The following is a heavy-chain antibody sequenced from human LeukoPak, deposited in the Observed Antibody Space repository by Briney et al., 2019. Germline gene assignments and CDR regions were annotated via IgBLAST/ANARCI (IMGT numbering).Heavy chain of an antibody. D-gene: IGHD2-2*01. CDR2: ISAGGDSP. CDR3: AKRRYCNSVSCHDFDY. V-gene: IGHV3-23*01. J-gene: IGHJ4*02. CDR1: GFTFSSYA. Sequence: GGSLRLSCAASGFTFSSYAISSVRQAPGQGLEWVSAISAGGDSPYYADSVQGRFSISRDNDKNTVYLQMNSLRAGDTAIYYCAKRRYCNSVSCHDFDYWGQGTLVTVSS.